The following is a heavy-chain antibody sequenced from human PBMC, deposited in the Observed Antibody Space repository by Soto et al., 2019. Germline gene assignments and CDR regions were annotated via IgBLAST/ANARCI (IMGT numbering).Heavy chain of an antibody. D-gene: IGHD3-10*01. Sequence: ASVKVSCKASGYTFTSYYMHWVRQAPGQGLEWMGIINPSGGSTSYAQKFQGRVTMTRDTSTSTVYMELSSLRSEDTAVYYCARGARITMVRGVPPFFDYWGQGTLVTVSS. CDR1: GYTFTSYY. CDR3: ARGARITMVRGVPPFFDY. J-gene: IGHJ4*02. V-gene: IGHV1-46*03. CDR2: INPSGGST.